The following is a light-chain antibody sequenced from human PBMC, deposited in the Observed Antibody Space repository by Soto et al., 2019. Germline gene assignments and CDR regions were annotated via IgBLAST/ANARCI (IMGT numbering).Light chain of an antibody. J-gene: IGKJ5*01. V-gene: IGKV3-20*01. CDR2: DTS. CDR1: QSVNKY. CDR3: QQYGSSPIT. Sequence: EIVLTKAPATLSLPPGERATLSCRASQSVNKYLAWFQQKLGQPPRLLIYDTSNRATGIPPRFSGSGSGTDFTLTISRLEPEDFAVYYCQQYGSSPITFGQGTRLEIK.